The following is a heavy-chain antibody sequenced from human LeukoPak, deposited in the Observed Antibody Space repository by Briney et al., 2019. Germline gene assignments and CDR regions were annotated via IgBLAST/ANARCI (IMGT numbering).Heavy chain of an antibody. Sequence: PGGSLRLSCAASRFSFNIYWMSWVSQAPGKGLEWVANINHDGSEKYYVDSVKGRFTISRDNAENSLYLQMNSLRAEDTAVYYCTRKVYWRFDYWGQGTLVSVSS. V-gene: IGHV3-7*03. CDR1: RFSFNIYW. CDR2: INHDGSEK. J-gene: IGHJ4*02. D-gene: IGHD1-26*01. CDR3: TRKVYWRFDY.